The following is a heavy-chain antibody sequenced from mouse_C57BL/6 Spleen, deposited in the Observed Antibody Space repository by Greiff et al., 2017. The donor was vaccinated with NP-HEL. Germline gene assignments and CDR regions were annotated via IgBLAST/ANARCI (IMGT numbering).Heavy chain of an antibody. Sequence: EVHLVESGGGLVKPGGSLKLSCAASGFTFSDYGMHWVRQAPEKGLEWVAYISSGSSTIYYADTVKGRFTISRDNAKNTLFLQMTSLRSEDTAMYYCAREGTYSNYFYYAMDYWGQGTSVTVSS. CDR3: AREGTYSNYFYYAMDY. CDR1: GFTFSDYG. J-gene: IGHJ4*01. D-gene: IGHD2-5*01. V-gene: IGHV5-17*01. CDR2: ISSGSSTI.